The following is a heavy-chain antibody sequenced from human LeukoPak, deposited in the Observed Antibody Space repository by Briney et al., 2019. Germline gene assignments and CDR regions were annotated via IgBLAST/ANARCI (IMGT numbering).Heavy chain of an antibody. J-gene: IGHJ4*02. CDR2: MNPNSGNT. Sequence: ASVKVSCKASGYTFIDYYIHWVRQAPGQGREGMGWMNPNSGNTGYAQKFQGRVTMTRNTSISTAYMELSSLRSEDTAVYYCARSTVTTEGDFDYWGQGTLVTVSS. D-gene: IGHD4-17*01. V-gene: IGHV1-8*02. CDR1: GYTFIDYY. CDR3: ARSTVTTEGDFDY.